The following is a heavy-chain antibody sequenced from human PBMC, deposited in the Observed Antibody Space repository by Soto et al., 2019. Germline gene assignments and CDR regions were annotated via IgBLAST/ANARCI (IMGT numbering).Heavy chain of an antibody. D-gene: IGHD3-3*01. CDR1: GFTFSNYW. V-gene: IGHV3-74*01. J-gene: IGHJ5*02. CDR2: INGDGSST. Sequence: GGSLRLSCAASGFTFSNYWMHWVRQAPGKGLVWVSRINGDGSSTNYADSVKGRFTISRDNAKNTLYLQMNSLRAEDTAVYYCEYDFGSGYKYNWFDPWGQGTLVTVS. CDR3: EYDFGSGYKYNWFDP.